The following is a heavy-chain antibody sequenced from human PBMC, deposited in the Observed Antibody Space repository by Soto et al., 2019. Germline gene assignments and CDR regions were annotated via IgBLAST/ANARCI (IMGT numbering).Heavy chain of an antibody. J-gene: IGHJ5*02. CDR2: IYYSGST. Sequence: QVQLQESGPGLVKPSQTLSLTCTVSGGSISSGDYYWSWIRQPPGKGLEWIGYIYYSGSTYYNPSLKSRVTISVDTSKNQFSLKLSSVTAADTAVYYCAREPDLTYCGADCYSTWGQGTLVTVSS. CDR1: GGSISSGDYY. D-gene: IGHD2-21*02. CDR3: AREPDLTYCGADCYST. V-gene: IGHV4-30-4*01.